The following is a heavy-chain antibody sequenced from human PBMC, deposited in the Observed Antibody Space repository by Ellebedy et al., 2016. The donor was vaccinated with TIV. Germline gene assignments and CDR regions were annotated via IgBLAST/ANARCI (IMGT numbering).Heavy chain of an antibody. CDR1: GGTFSSYA. J-gene: IGHJ6*02. CDR2: FDPEDGET. Sequence: AASVKVSCKASGGTFSSYAISWVRQAPGKGLEWMGGFDPEDGETIYAQKFQGRVTMTEDTSTDTAYMELSSLRSEDPAVYYCATDITGAVAGYYYYGMDVWGQGTTVTVSS. D-gene: IGHD6-19*01. V-gene: IGHV1-24*01. CDR3: ATDITGAVAGYYYYGMDV.